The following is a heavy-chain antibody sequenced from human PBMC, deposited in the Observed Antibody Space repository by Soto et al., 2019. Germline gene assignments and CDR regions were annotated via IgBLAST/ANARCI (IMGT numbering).Heavy chain of an antibody. Sequence: PGGSLRLSCAASGFTFSSYAMSWVRQAPGKGLEWVSAISGSGGSTYYADSVKGRFTISRDNSKNTLYLQMNSLRAEDTAVYYCAKDSVVSTTVTISWFDPWGQGTLVTVSS. CDR3: AKDSVVSTTVTISWFDP. D-gene: IGHD4-17*01. V-gene: IGHV3-23*01. CDR1: GFTFSSYA. J-gene: IGHJ5*02. CDR2: ISGSGGST.